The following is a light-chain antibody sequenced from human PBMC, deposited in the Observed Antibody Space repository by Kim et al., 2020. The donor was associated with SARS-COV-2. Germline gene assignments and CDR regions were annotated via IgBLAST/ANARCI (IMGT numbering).Light chain of an antibody. CDR2: GAS. CDR1: QSVSSY. Sequence: EIGMTQSPATLSVSPGERATLSCRASQSVSSYLAWYQQKPGQAPGLLIYGASTRATGVPARFSGSGSGTEFTLTISSLQSEDFAVYYCQQYNNWPLTFGGGTKVEIK. J-gene: IGKJ4*01. V-gene: IGKV3-15*01. CDR3: QQYNNWPLT.